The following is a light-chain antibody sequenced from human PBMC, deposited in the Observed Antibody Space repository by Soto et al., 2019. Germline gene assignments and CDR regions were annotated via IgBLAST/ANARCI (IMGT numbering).Light chain of an antibody. CDR2: GAS. Sequence: EIVVTQSPATLSVSPGERATLSCRASEVVTTNLAWYQQKPGQAPRLLIYGASTRAAGIPARFSGSGSGTHFTLTISSVQSEDFAVYYCQQYSKSPPLTFGQGTRLEIK. CDR1: EVVTTN. V-gene: IGKV3-15*01. J-gene: IGKJ5*01. CDR3: QQYSKSPPLT.